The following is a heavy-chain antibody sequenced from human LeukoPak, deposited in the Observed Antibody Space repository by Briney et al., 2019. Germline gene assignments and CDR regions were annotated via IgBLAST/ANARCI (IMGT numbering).Heavy chain of an antibody. J-gene: IGHJ4*02. CDR3: ARHGMVGATSFFDY. CDR1: GYSFTSDW. CDR2: IQPGDSDT. V-gene: IGHV5-51*01. Sequence: GAALHISCHGSGYSFTSDWIAWGRLIPGKDLEWRGIIQPGDSDTRYSPSFQGQVTISADKSVNTAYLQWSSLKASDSAMYYCARHGMVGATSFFDYWGQGTLVTVSS. D-gene: IGHD1-26*01.